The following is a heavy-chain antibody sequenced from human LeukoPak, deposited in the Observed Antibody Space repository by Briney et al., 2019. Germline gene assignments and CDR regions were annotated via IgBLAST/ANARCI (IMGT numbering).Heavy chain of an antibody. CDR2: ISAYNGNT. Sequence: ASVKVSCKASGYTFTSYGISWVRQAPGQGLEWMGWISAYNGNTNYAQKLQGRVTMTTDTSTSTAYMELRSLRSEDTAVYYCAGIVGARGAFDIWGQGTMVTVSS. J-gene: IGHJ3*02. CDR1: GYTFTSYG. D-gene: IGHD1-26*01. V-gene: IGHV1-18*01. CDR3: AGIVGARGAFDI.